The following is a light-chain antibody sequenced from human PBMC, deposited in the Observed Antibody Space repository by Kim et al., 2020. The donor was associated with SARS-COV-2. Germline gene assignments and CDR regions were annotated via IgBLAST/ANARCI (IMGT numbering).Light chain of an antibody. CDR3: GADHGSGSNFAF. CDR1: SGYSNYK. V-gene: IGLV9-49*01. Sequence: QPVLTQPPSASASLGASVTLTCTLSSGYSNYKVDWYQQRPGKGPRFVMRVGTGGIVGSKGDGIPDRFSVLGSGLNRYLTIKNIQEEDESDYHCGADHGSGSNFAFFGTGTKVTVL. CDR2: VGTGGIVG. J-gene: IGLJ1*01.